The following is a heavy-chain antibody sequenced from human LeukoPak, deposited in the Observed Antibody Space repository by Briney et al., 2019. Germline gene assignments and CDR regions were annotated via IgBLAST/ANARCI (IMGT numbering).Heavy chain of an antibody. CDR1: GFTFSSYG. V-gene: IGHV3-23*01. CDR2: ISGSGGTT. Sequence: GGSLRPSCAASGFTFSSYGMSWVRQAPGKGPEWVSLISGSGGTTYYADSVKGRFTISRDNAKNSLYLEMNSLRAEDTAVYYCARDVNWGHFNYWGQGTLVTVSS. CDR3: ARDVNWGHFNY. J-gene: IGHJ4*02. D-gene: IGHD7-27*01.